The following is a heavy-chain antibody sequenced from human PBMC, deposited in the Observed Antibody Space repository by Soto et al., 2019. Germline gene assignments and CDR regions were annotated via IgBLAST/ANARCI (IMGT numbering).Heavy chain of an antibody. CDR3: ARESEDLTSNFDY. Sequence: SETLSLTCAVSGGSISGSNWWTWVRQPPGKSLEWIAEIYHTGTANYNPSLQSRVAISVDKSRNQFSLRVTSVIAADTAVYYCARESEDLTSNFDYWGQGTLVTVSS. J-gene: IGHJ4*02. CDR1: GGSISGSNW. V-gene: IGHV4-4*02. CDR2: IYHTGTA.